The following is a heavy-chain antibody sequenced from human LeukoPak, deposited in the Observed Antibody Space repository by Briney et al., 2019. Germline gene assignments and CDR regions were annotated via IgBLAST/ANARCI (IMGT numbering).Heavy chain of an antibody. J-gene: IGHJ3*02. Sequence: SQTPSLTRVISGDNVSSNSAARNWIRQSPSGGLEWLGRTYYRSKLFFDYAVSMKSRLTINSDTSQSHFSLQLRSVTPEDTAVYYCARGDYDTSGGGFDIWGQGTLVTVSS. V-gene: IGHV6-1*01. CDR3: ARGDYDTSGGGFDI. D-gene: IGHD3-22*01. CDR1: GDNVSSNSAA. CDR2: TYYRSKLFF.